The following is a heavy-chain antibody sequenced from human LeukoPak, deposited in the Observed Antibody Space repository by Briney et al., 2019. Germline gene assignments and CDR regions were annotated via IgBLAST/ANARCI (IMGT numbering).Heavy chain of an antibody. CDR1: GFTFSSYA. CDR2: ISGSGGST. Sequence: GGSLRLSCAASGFTFSSYAMSWVRQAPGKGLEWVSAISGSGGSTYYADSVKGRFTISRDNSKNTLYLQMSSLRAEDTAVYYCARFSYGDYWLLPTNYYYYGMDVWGQGTTVTVSS. CDR3: ARFSYGDYWLLPTNYYYYGMDV. J-gene: IGHJ6*02. V-gene: IGHV3-23*01. D-gene: IGHD4-17*01.